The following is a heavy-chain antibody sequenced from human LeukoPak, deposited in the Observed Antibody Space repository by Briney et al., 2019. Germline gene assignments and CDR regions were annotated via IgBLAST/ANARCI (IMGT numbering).Heavy chain of an antibody. J-gene: IGHJ6*03. D-gene: IGHD1-26*01. CDR3: ASYSGSYWTGYYYYYMDV. CDR2: IYYSGST. V-gene: IGHV4-59*01. CDR1: GGSISSYY. Sequence: SETPSLTCTVSGGSISSYYWSWLRQPPGKGLEWIGYIYYSGSTNYNPSLKSRVTISVDTSKNQFSLKLSSVTAADTAVYYCASYSGSYWTGYYYYYMDVWGKGTTVTVSS.